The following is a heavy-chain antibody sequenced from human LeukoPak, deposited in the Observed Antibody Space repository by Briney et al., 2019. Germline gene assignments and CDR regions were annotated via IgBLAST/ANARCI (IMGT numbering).Heavy chain of an antibody. J-gene: IGHJ4*02. CDR3: AREYSGSYYALDY. Sequence: GGSLRLSCAASGFTFSSYSMNWVRQAPGKGLEWVSYISSSGSTIYYADSVKGRFTISRDNAKNSLYLQMNSLRAEDTAVYYCAREYSGSYYALDYWGQGTLVTVSS. D-gene: IGHD1-26*01. CDR1: GFTFSSYS. V-gene: IGHV3-48*04. CDR2: ISSSGSTI.